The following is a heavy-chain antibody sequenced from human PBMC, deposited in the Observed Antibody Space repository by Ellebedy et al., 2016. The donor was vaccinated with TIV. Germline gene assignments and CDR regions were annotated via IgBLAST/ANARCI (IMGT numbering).Heavy chain of an antibody. Sequence: ASVKVSXKASGYTFTNFGFSWVRQAPGQGLEWMGWVSPYNGNTNYAQKFQARVTMTTDTSTSTAYMELRSLRSDDTALYFCARDSDYGGVTNHWYFNLWGRGTLVTVSS. CDR2: VSPYNGNT. CDR1: GYTFTNFG. J-gene: IGHJ2*01. D-gene: IGHD4-23*01. V-gene: IGHV1-18*01. CDR3: ARDSDYGGVTNHWYFNL.